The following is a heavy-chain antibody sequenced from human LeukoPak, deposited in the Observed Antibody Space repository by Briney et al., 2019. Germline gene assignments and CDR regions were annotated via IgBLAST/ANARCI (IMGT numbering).Heavy chain of an antibody. V-gene: IGHV4-59*12. CDR2: IYYSGTT. J-gene: IGHJ4*02. CDR3: ARGDYSMDFDY. CDR1: GGSISNYY. Sequence: PSETLSLTCTVSGGSISNYYWNWIRQPPGKGLELIGYIYYSGTTNYNPSLKSRVSMSVDTSKNQFSLKLSSVTAADTAVYYCARGDYSMDFDYWGQGTLVTVSS. D-gene: IGHD4-11*01.